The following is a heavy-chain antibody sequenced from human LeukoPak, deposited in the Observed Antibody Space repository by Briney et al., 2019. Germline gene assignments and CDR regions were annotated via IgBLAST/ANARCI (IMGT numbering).Heavy chain of an antibody. Sequence: PGGSLRLSCAASGFTFSSYAMHWVRQAPGKGLEWVAVISYDGSNKYYADSVKGRITISRDNSKNTLYLQMNSLRAEDTAVYYCASPYDDSSGYYYPTFDYWGQGTLVTVSS. J-gene: IGHJ4*02. CDR3: ASPYDDSSGYYYPTFDY. CDR2: ISYDGSNK. D-gene: IGHD3-22*01. CDR1: GFTFSSYA. V-gene: IGHV3-30-3*01.